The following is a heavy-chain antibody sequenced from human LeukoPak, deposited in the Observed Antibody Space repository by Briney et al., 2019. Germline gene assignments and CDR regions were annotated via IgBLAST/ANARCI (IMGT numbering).Heavy chain of an antibody. CDR2: ISYDGSNK. D-gene: IGHD4-17*01. CDR1: GFTFSSYG. Sequence: GGSLRLSCAASGFTFSSYGMHWVRQAPGKGLEWVAVISYDGSNKYYADSVKGRFTISRDNSKNTLYLQMNNLRAEDTGVYFCAKGRSPVTTLDSWGQGTLVVVSS. J-gene: IGHJ4*02. CDR3: AKGRSPVTTLDS. V-gene: IGHV3-30*18.